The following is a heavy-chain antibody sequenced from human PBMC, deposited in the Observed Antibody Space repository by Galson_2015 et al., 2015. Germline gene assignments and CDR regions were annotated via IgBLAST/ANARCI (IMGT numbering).Heavy chain of an antibody. Sequence: SVKVSCKASGGTFSSYTISWVRQAPGQGLEWMGRIIPILGMANYAQKFQGRVTITADKSTSTAYMELSSLRSEDTAVYYCARGADCSSTSCYAGVVYYYGMDVWGQGTTVTVSS. D-gene: IGHD2-2*01. J-gene: IGHJ6*02. V-gene: IGHV1-69*02. CDR2: IIPILGMA. CDR1: GGTFSSYT. CDR3: ARGADCSSTSCYAGVVYYYGMDV.